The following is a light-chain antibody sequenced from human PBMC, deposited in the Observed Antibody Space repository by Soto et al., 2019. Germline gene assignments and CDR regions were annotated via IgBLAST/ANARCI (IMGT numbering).Light chain of an antibody. CDR1: QSVSSSY. Sequence: EIVLTQSPGTLALSPGERATLSCRASQSVSSSYLAWYQQKPGQAPRLLIYGVSSRATGIPDRFSDSGSGTDFTLTISRLEPEDFAVYYCQHYVNSPPSTFGQGTRLEIK. CDR3: QHYVNSPPST. CDR2: GVS. J-gene: IGKJ5*01. V-gene: IGKV3-20*01.